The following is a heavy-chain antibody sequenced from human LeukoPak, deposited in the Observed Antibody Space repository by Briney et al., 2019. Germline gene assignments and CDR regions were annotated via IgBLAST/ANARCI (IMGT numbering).Heavy chain of an antibody. J-gene: IGHJ4*02. V-gene: IGHV4-34*01. CDR1: GGSFSGYY. D-gene: IGHD3-10*01. CDR2: INHSGST. CDR3: ASNLWFGESN. Sequence: SETLSLTCAVYGGSFSGYYWSWIRQPPGKGLEWIGEINHSGSTNYNPSLKSRVTISVDTSKNQSSLKLSSVTAADTAVYYCASNLWFGESNWGQGTLVTVSS.